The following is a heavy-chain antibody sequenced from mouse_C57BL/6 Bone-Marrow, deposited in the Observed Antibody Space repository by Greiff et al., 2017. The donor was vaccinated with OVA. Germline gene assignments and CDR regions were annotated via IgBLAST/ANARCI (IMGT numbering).Heavy chain of an antibody. CDR3: ARNICYYGNVYAMDY. D-gene: IGHD2-1*01. V-gene: IGHV1-53*01. CDR2: INPSNGGT. J-gene: IGHJ4*01. CDR1: GYTFTSYW. Sequence: QVQLQQPGTDLVKPGASVKLSCKASGYTFTSYWMHWVKQRPGQGLEWIGNINPSNGGTNYNEKFKSKATLTVDKSSSTAYMQLSSLTSEDSAVYYCARNICYYGNVYAMDYWGQGTSVTVSS.